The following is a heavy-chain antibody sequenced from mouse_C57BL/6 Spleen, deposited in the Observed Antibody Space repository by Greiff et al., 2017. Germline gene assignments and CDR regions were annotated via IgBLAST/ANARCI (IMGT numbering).Heavy chain of an antibody. CDR3: ARSGRFITTVVGFDY. J-gene: IGHJ2*01. Sequence: VQLQQPGAELVKPGASVKLSCKASGYTFTSYWMQWVKQRPGQGLEWIGEIDPSASYTNYNQKFKGKATLTVDTSSSTAYMQLSSLTSEDSAVYYCARSGRFITTVVGFDYWGQGTTLTVSS. CDR1: GYTFTSYW. CDR2: IDPSASYT. D-gene: IGHD1-1*01. V-gene: IGHV1-50*01.